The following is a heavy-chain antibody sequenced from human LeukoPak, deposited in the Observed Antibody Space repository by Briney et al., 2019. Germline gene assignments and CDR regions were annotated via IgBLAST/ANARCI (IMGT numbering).Heavy chain of an antibody. Sequence: PGGALRLSCAASGVTFSSYAMQWVRQAPGRGLEGVAVISYDGSNKYYADSVKGRFTISRDNSKNTLYLQMNSLRAEDTAVYYCASHGYRRQWLLLDYWGQGTLVTVSS. V-gene: IGHV3-30-3*01. D-gene: IGHD6-19*01. CDR3: ASHGYRRQWLLLDY. CDR2: ISYDGSNK. J-gene: IGHJ4*02. CDR1: GVTFSSYA.